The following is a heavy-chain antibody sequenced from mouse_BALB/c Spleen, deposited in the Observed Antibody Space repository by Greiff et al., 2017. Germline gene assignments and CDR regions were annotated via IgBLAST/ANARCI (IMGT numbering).Heavy chain of an antibody. CDR2: ISYSGST. D-gene: IGHD3-3*01. J-gene: IGHJ2*01. CDR1: GYSITSDYA. Sequence: EVQGVESGPGLVKPSQSLSLTCTVTGYSITSDYAWNWIRQFPGNKLEWMGYISYSGSTSYNPSLKSRISITRDTSKNQFFLQLNSVTTEDTATYYCARGPGTVDYFDYWGQGTTLTVSS. V-gene: IGHV3-2*02. CDR3: ARGPGTVDYFDY.